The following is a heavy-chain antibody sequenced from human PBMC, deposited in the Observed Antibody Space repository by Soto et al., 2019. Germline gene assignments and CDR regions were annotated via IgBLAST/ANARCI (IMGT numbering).Heavy chain of an antibody. CDR3: ASLVEMATSFGYNYFDY. CDR2: ISYDGSNK. V-gene: IGHV3-30-3*01. CDR1: GFTFSSYA. D-gene: IGHD5-12*01. Sequence: GGSLRLSCAASGFTFSSYAMHGVRQAPGKGLEWVAVISYDGSNKYYADSVKGRFTISRDNSKNTLYLQMNSLRAEDTAVYYCASLVEMATSFGYNYFDYWGQGTLVTVSS. J-gene: IGHJ4*02.